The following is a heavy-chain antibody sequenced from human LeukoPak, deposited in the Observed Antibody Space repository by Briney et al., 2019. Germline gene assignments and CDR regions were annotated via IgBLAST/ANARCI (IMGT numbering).Heavy chain of an antibody. CDR1: GGTSSSYA. CDR3: ARVAEVDGYHPGVFDY. D-gene: IGHD5-24*01. V-gene: IGHV1-69*13. Sequence: ASVKVSCKASGGTSSSYAISWVRQAPGQGLEWMGGIIPIFGTANYAQKFQGRVTITADESTSTAYMELSSLRSEDTAVYYCARVAEVDGYHPGVFDYWGQGTLVTVSS. CDR2: IIPIFGTA. J-gene: IGHJ4*02.